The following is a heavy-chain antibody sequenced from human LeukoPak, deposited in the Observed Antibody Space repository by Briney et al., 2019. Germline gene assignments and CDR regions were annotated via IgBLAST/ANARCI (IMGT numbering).Heavy chain of an antibody. J-gene: IGHJ6*03. D-gene: IGHD3-16*01. CDR3: AKDAGGFYYYYMGV. CDR2: ISWNSGTI. V-gene: IGHV3-9*01. Sequence: GGSLRLSCVTSGFIFDDYAMHWVRQAPGKGLEWVSGISWNSGTIGYADSVKGRFTISRDNARNSLYLQMNSLRAEDTALYYCAKDAGGFYYYYMGVWGKGTTVTISS. CDR1: GFIFDDYA.